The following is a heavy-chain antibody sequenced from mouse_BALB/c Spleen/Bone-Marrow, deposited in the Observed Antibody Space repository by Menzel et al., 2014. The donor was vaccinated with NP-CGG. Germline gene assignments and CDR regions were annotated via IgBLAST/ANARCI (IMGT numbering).Heavy chain of an antibody. CDR1: GYSFTACF. Sequence: VQLQQSGPELVKPGASTKISCKASGYSFTACFIHWIKQSRVKSLEWIGRINPYNGATTYNQNFNDKASLTVDKSSSTAYMELHSLTSEDSAVYYCARRWSGAMDYWGQGTSVTVSS. CDR2: INPYNGAT. D-gene: IGHD2-3*01. J-gene: IGHJ4*01. V-gene: IGHV1-37*01. CDR3: ARRWSGAMDY.